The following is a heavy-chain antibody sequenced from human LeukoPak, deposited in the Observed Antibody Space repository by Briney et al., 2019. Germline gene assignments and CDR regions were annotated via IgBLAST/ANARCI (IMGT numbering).Heavy chain of an antibody. J-gene: IGHJ4*02. CDR2: ISYDGSNK. Sequence: GRSLRLSCAASGFTFSSYAMHGVRQAPGKGLEWVGVISYDGSNKYYADSVKGRFTISRDNSKNTLYLQMNSLRAEDTAVYYCARGYCSSTSCSSFDYRGQGTLVTVSS. D-gene: IGHD2-2*01. V-gene: IGHV3-30*04. CDR1: GFTFSSYA. CDR3: ARGYCSSTSCSSFDY.